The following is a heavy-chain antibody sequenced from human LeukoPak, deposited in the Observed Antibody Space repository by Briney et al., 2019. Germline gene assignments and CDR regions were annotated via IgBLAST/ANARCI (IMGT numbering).Heavy chain of an antibody. CDR2: IRQDGGET. D-gene: IGHD1-26*01. J-gene: IGHJ4*02. CDR1: GFIFTDYW. V-gene: IGHV3-7*03. Sequence: GGSLRLSCEASGFIFTDYWMSWVRQAPGKGLEWVAIIRQDGGETYYVDSVKGRFTISRDNAKNSLFLQMNSLRAEDTAVYYCARDKIVGATHFDFWGQGALVTVSS. CDR3: ARDKIVGATHFDF.